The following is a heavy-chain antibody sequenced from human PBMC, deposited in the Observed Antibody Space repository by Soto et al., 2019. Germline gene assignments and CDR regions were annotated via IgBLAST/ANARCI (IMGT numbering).Heavy chain of an antibody. CDR1: GGTFSSYT. J-gene: IGHJ4*02. CDR2: IIAILGIA. V-gene: IGHV1-69*02. CDR3: ARGLETYYDFWSGYYGFDY. Sequence: GASVKVSCKASGGTFSSYTISWVRQAPGQGLEWMGRIIAILGIANYAQKFQGRVTITEDKSTSTAYMELSSLRSEDTAVYYCARGLETYYDFWSGYYGFDYWGQGTLVTV. D-gene: IGHD3-3*01.